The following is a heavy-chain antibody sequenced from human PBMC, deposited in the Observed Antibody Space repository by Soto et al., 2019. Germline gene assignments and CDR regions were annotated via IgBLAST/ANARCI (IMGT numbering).Heavy chain of an antibody. CDR3: ARDRILCSSTSCLGMDL. V-gene: IGHV4-61*01. CDR1: GGSVSSGSYY. J-gene: IGHJ6*02. D-gene: IGHD2-2*01. CDR2: IYYSGST. Sequence: KPAETLSLTCTVSGGSVSSGSYYWSWIRQPPGKGLEWIGYIYYSGSTNYNPSLKSRVTISVDTSKNQFSLKMSSVTAADTAVYYCARDRILCSSTSCLGMDLWGQGTTGTVSS.